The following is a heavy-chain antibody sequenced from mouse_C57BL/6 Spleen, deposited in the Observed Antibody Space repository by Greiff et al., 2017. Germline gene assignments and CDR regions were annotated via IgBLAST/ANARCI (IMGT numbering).Heavy chain of an antibody. CDR1: GYTFTSYW. V-gene: IGHV1-69*01. CDR3: ARGDYYGKGY. J-gene: IGHJ2*01. Sequence: QVHVKQPGAELVMPGASVKLSCKASGYTFTSYWMHWVKQRPGQGLEWIGELDPSDSYTNYNQKFKGKSTLTVDKSSSTAYMQLSSLTSEDSAVYYCARGDYYGKGYWGQGTTLTVSS. CDR2: LDPSDSYT. D-gene: IGHD1-1*01.